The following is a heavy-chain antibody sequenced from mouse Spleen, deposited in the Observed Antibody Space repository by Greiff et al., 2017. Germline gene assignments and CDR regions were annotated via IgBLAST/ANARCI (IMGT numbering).Heavy chain of an antibody. CDR3: ARWERSSYAMDY. CDR1: GYTFTSYW. D-gene: IGHD4-1*01. V-gene: IGHV1-52*01. Sequence: VQLQQPGAELVRPGSSVKLSCKASGYTFTSYWMHWVKQRPIQGLEWIGNIDPSDSETHYNQKFKDKATLTVDKSSSTAYMQLSSLTSEDSAVYYCARWERSSYAMDYWGQGTSVTVSS. CDR2: IDPSDSET. J-gene: IGHJ4*01.